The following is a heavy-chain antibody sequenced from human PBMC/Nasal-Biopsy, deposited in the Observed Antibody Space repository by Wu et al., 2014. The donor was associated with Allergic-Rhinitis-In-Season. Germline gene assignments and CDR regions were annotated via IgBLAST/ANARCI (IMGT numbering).Heavy chain of an antibody. CDR1: GGPLYSYY. Sequence: TLSLTCTVSGGPLYSYYWSWIRQAPGKGLEWIGYINYSGTTDYKASLKGRVTMSIDTSKNQVSLTLRSVTAADTAVYYCASLIVPEARFDYWGPGNPGHRLL. CDR2: INYSGTT. V-gene: IGHV4-59*01. D-gene: IGHD2/OR15-2a*01. J-gene: IGHJ4*02. CDR3: ASLIVPEARFDY.